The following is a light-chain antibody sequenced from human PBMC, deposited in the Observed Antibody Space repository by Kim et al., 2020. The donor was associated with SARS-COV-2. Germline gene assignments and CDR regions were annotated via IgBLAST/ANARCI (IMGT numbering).Light chain of an antibody. V-gene: IGLV1-40*01. CDR2: GNT. Sequence: QYALTQPPSVSGAPGQRVTISCTGSSSNIGAYYDVHWYQQLPGTAPKLLIHGNTNRPSGVPDRFSGSKSGTSASLDITGLQAEDEAVYYCQSYDRSLSGSVFGGGTQLTVL. J-gene: IGLJ3*02. CDR3: QSYDRSLSGSV. CDR1: SSNIGAYYD.